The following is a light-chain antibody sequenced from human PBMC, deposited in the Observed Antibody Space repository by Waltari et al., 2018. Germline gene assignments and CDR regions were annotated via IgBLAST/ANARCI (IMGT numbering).Light chain of an antibody. CDR1: ETITKY. V-gene: IGKV1-39*01. Sequence: DIQLTPSPSSLSASVGDRITITCRASETITKYLNWYHQKPGKAPKLLIYGVFSLHSGVSTRFSGSGSGTDFTLTIGSLQPEDFGTFYCQQTYKTPQTFGQGTKV. J-gene: IGKJ1*01. CDR3: QQTYKTPQT. CDR2: GVF.